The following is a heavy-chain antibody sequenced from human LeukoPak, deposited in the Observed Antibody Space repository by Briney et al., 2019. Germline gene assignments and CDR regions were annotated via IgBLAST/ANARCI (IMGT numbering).Heavy chain of an antibody. CDR2: IYYSGST. CDR1: GGSISSGGYY. CDR3: ARATRYGGDSYLFDY. Sequence: PSETLSLTCTVSGGSISSGGYYWSWIRQHPGKGLEWIGYIYYSGSTYYNPSLKSRVTISVDTSKNQFSLKLSSVTAADTAVYYCARATRYGGDSYLFDYWGQGTLVTVSS. J-gene: IGHJ4*02. D-gene: IGHD2-21*01. V-gene: IGHV4-31*03.